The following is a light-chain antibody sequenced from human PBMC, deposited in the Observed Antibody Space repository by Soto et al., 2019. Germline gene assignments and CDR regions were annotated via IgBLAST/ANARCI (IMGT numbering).Light chain of an antibody. V-gene: IGKV3-20*01. Sequence: EVVLTQSPGTLSLSPGERATLSCRASQRVASVYLAWYQQKPGQAPRLLIYGASHRATGIPDRFSGGGSGTDFSLTISILEPEDSAVYYCQQYSDAPPYTFGQGSKVEIK. J-gene: IGKJ2*01. CDR1: QRVASVY. CDR3: QQYSDAPPYT. CDR2: GAS.